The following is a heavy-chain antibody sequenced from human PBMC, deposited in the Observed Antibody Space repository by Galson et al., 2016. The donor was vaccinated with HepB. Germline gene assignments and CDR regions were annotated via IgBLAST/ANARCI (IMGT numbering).Heavy chain of an antibody. CDR3: ARDPPRSILQFLPNGLNDAFDI. CDR1: GFPFSSYT. J-gene: IGHJ3*02. V-gene: IGHV3-21*01. Sequence: SLRLSCAVSGFPFSSYTMNWVRQAPGKGLEWVSSISSGGTYIYYADSVKGRFTVSRDNAKNSLYLQMNSLRAGDTAVYYCARDPPRSILQFLPNGLNDAFDIWGQGTMVTVSS. CDR2: ISSGGTYI. D-gene: IGHD3-3*01.